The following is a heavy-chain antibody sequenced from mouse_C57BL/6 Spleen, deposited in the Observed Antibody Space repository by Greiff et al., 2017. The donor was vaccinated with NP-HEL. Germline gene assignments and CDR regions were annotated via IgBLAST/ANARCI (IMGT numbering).Heavy chain of an antibody. D-gene: IGHD1-1*01. CDR1: GYTFTSYW. Sequence: VQLQQSGAELVRPGTSVKLSCKASGYTFTSYWMHWVKQRPGQGLEWIGVIDPSDSYTNYNQKFKGKATLTVYTSSSTAYMQLSSLTSEDSAVYYCANYYGSFAYWGQGTLVTVSA. V-gene: IGHV1-59*01. CDR3: ANYYGSFAY. CDR2: IDPSDSYT. J-gene: IGHJ3*01.